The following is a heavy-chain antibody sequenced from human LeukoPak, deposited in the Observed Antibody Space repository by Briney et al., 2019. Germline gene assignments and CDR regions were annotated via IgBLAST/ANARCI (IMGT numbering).Heavy chain of an antibody. CDR1: GFTFSSYG. CDR3: ATPHDYGDYGPTN. J-gene: IGHJ4*02. Sequence: GGSLRLSCAASGFTFSSYGMHWVRQAPGKGLEWVAFIRYDGSNKYYADSVKGRFTISRDNPKNTLYLQMNSLRAEDTAVYYCATPHDYGDYGPTNWGQGTLVTVSS. V-gene: IGHV3-30*02. D-gene: IGHD4-17*01. CDR2: IRYDGSNK.